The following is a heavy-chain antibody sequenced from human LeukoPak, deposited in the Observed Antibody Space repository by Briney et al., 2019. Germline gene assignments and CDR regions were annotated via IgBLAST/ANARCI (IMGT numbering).Heavy chain of an antibody. D-gene: IGHD3-10*01. CDR2: IKQDGSEK. CDR1: GFTVSSNY. Sequence: PGGSLRLSCAASGFTVSSNYMSWVRQAPGKGLEWVANIKQDGSEKYYVDSVKDRFTISRDNAKNSLYLQMNSLRAEDTAVYYCARVLLWFGENYDYWGQGTLVTVSS. V-gene: IGHV3-7*01. J-gene: IGHJ4*02. CDR3: ARVLLWFGENYDY.